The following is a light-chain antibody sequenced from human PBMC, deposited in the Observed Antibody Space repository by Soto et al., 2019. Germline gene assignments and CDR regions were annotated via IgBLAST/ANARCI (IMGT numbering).Light chain of an antibody. CDR1: QSVSSSY. CDR2: GAS. Sequence: KLAQAGLSLDPVDIRILKYRASQSVSSSYLAWYQQKPGQAPRLLMYGASSRATGIPDRFRGSGSETAYTLALRSREPADLPVHSIKQLGSPLAIGRGTKVDI. CDR3: KQLGSPLA. J-gene: IGKJ1*01. V-gene: IGKV3-20*01.